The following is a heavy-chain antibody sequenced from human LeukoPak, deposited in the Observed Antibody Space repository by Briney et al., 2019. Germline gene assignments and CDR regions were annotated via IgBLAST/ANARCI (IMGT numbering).Heavy chain of an antibody. D-gene: IGHD3-16*02. V-gene: IGHV1-18*01. CDR3: ARDRRSYYDYVWGSYRYGAFDI. J-gene: IGHJ3*02. CDR1: GYTFTSYG. CDR2: ISAYNGNT. Sequence: ASVKVSCKASGYTFTSYGISWVRQAPGQGLEWMGWISAYNGNTNYAQKLQGRVTMTTDTSTSTAYMELRSLRSDDTAVYYCARDRRSYYDYVWGSYRYGAFDIWGQGTMVTVSS.